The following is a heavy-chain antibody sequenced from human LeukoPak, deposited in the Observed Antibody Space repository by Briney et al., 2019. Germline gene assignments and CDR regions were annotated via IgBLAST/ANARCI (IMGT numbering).Heavy chain of an antibody. CDR3: ARDGGIGYCSGGSCEDYAFDV. Sequence: PPETLSLTCAVHGGSLSGYYWSWIRQTPGRGREWSGEINDRGSTNYNPYLKSRATISVDTSKNHFSLKLSSVTAADTAVYYCARDGGIGYCSGGSCEDYAFDVWGQGTMVTVSS. V-gene: IGHV4-34*01. J-gene: IGHJ3*01. CDR1: GGSLSGYY. CDR2: INDRGST. D-gene: IGHD2-15*01.